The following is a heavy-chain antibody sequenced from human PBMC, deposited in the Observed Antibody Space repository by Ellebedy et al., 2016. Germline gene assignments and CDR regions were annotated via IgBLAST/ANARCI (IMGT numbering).Heavy chain of an antibody. Sequence: GGSLRLSXATSGFSSSNYFMTWIRRAPGKGLEWVATISGAGYTTFFADSVKGRFTISRDNSRNTLYLQMNSLRAEDTAVYYCYYGHYSGSWGQGTLVTVSS. CDR3: YYGHYSGS. CDR1: GFSSSNYF. V-gene: IGHV3-23*01. CDR2: ISGAGYTT. D-gene: IGHD4-17*01. J-gene: IGHJ4*02.